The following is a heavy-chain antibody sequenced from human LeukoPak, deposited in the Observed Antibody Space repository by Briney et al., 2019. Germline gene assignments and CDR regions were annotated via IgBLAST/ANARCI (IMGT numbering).Heavy chain of an antibody. CDR2: ITNDGSST. V-gene: IGHV3-74*01. J-gene: IGHJ4*02. CDR1: GLTFSSHW. Sequence: GGSLRLSCAASGLTFSSHWMHWVRQAPGKGLVWVSRITNDGSSTTYADSVKGRFTISRDNAKNMLYLQMNSLRAEDTAVYYCAREGGTYYDFWSGYSETTFDYWGQGTLVTVSS. CDR3: AREGGTYYDFWSGYSETTFDY. D-gene: IGHD3-3*01.